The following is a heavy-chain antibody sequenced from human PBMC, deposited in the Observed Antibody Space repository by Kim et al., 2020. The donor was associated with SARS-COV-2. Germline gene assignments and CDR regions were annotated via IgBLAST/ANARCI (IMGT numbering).Heavy chain of an antibody. D-gene: IGHD3-16*01. CDR3: ARDKLIFDY. Sequence: GPTYYTPSLKSRVTISVDTSKNQFSLKLSSVTAADTAVYYCARDKLIFDYWGQGTLVTVSS. CDR2: GPT. J-gene: IGHJ4*02. V-gene: IGHV4-39*07.